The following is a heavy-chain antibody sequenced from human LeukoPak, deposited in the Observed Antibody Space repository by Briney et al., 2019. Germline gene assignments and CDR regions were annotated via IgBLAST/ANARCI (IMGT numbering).Heavy chain of an antibody. CDR2: ISGSGGST. V-gene: IGHV3-23*01. D-gene: IGHD2-15*01. Sequence: GGSLRLSCAASGFTFSSYAMSWVRQAPGKGLEWVSAISGSGGSTYYADSVKGRFTISRDKSKNTLYLQMNSLRAEDTAVYYCAKDPYCSGGSCQNDAFDIWGQGTMVTVSS. J-gene: IGHJ3*02. CDR3: AKDPYCSGGSCQNDAFDI. CDR1: GFTFSSYA.